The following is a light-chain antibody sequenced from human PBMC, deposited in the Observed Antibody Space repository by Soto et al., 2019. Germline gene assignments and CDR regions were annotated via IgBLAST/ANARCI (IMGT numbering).Light chain of an antibody. V-gene: IGKV3-15*01. J-gene: IGKJ3*01. CDR2: GAS. Sequence: EIVMTQSPATLSVSPGERATLSCRASQSVDTKLAWYQQKPGQAPSLLLYGASSRATGIPPRFSGSGSGTQFILTITSLQSEDFAVYYCHQYSNWPFTFGQGTKVDIK. CDR1: QSVDTK. CDR3: HQYSNWPFT.